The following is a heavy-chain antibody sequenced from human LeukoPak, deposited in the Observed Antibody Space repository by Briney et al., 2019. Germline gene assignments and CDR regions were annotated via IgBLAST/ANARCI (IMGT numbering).Heavy chain of an antibody. V-gene: IGHV3-21*01. CDR2: ISSSSSYI. J-gene: IGHJ4*02. CDR3: AREGGRRSSWYYFDY. Sequence: PGGSXRLXCAASGFTFSNYAMSWVRQAPGKGREWGSSISSSSSYIYYADSVKGRFTISRDNAKNSLYLQMNSLRAEDTAVYYCAREGGRRSSWYYFDYWGQGTLVTLSS. D-gene: IGHD6-13*01. CDR1: GFTFSNYA.